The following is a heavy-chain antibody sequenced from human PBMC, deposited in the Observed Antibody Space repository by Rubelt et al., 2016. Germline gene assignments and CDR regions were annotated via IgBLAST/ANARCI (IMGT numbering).Heavy chain of an antibody. J-gene: IGHJ4*02. D-gene: IGHD5-12*01. CDR1: GFTFTSYS. V-gene: IGHV3-21*01. Sequence: VQLVESGGGLVKPGGSLRLSCAASGFTFTSYSMNWVRQAPGKGLEWVSSITTTSDYMYYADSVKGRFTISRDNAKNSLYLQMNSLRAEDTAVYYCARRDMVANVDYWGQGTLVTVSS. CDR3: ARRDMVANVDY. CDR2: ITTTSDYM.